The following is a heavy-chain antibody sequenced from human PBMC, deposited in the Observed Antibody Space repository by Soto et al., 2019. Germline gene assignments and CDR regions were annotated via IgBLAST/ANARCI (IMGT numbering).Heavy chain of an antibody. CDR3: ARVETMIGVVISAFDI. CDR1: GYTFTSYG. CDR2: ISAYNGNT. D-gene: IGHD3-22*01. J-gene: IGHJ3*02. Sequence: GASVKVSCKASGYTFTSYGISWVRQAPGQGLEWMGWISAYNGNTNYAQKLQGRVTKTTDTSTSTAYMELRSLRSDDTAVYYCARVETMIGVVISAFDIWGQGTMVTVSS. V-gene: IGHV1-18*01.